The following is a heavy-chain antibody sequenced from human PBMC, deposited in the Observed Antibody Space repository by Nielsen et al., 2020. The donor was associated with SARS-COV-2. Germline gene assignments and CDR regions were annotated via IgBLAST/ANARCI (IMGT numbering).Heavy chain of an antibody. Sequence: GESLKISCAASGFTFSSYAMHWVRQAPGKGLEWVAVISYDGSNRYYADSVKGRFTISRDNSKNTLYLQMNSLRAEDTAVYYCAREGLSGSFDSSNYWGQGTLVTVSS. D-gene: IGHD2-2*01. CDR2: ISYDGSNR. CDR1: GFTFSSYA. V-gene: IGHV3-30-3*01. J-gene: IGHJ4*02. CDR3: AREGLSGSFDSSNY.